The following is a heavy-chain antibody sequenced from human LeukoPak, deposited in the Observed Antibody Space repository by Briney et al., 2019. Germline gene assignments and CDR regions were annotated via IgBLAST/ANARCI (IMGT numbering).Heavy chain of an antibody. CDR1: GGSISSGSYY. CDR2: IYTSGST. J-gene: IGHJ4*02. D-gene: IGHD5-18*01. Sequence: PSETLSLTCTVSGGSISSGSYYWSWIRQPAGKGLEWIGRIYTSGSTNYNPSLKSRVTISVDTSKNQSSLKLSSVTAADTAVYYCARESRGYSYGYDYWGQGTLVTVSS. CDR3: ARESRGYSYGYDY. V-gene: IGHV4-61*02.